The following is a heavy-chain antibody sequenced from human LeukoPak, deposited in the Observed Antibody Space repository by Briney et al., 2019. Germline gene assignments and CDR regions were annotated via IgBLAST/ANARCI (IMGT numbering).Heavy chain of an antibody. CDR3: AGDGFSYGHHGYYFDY. Sequence: SVKVSCKASGGTFSSYAISWVRQAPGQGLEWMGGIIPIFGTANYAQKFQGRVTITADESTSTAYMELSSLRSEDTAVYYCAGDGFSYGHHGYYFDYWGQGTLVTVSS. V-gene: IGHV1-69*01. CDR1: GGTFSSYA. J-gene: IGHJ4*02. CDR2: IIPIFGTA. D-gene: IGHD5-18*01.